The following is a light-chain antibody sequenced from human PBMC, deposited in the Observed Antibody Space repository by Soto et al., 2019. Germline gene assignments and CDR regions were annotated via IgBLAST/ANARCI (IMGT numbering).Light chain of an antibody. J-gene: IGKJ1*01. V-gene: IGKV1-5*01. CDR1: QSINRW. CDR2: DVS. CDR3: QQYHRSPWT. Sequence: DIQMTQSPSTRSASVGDRVTITCRASQSINRWLAWYQQKPGKAPKLLIYDVSNLESGVPSRFSGSGSGTEFTLTITSLQPDDFATFFCQQYHRSPWTFGQGTKVEIK.